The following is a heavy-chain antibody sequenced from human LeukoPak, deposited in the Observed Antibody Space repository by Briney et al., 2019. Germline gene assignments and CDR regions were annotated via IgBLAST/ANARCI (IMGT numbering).Heavy chain of an antibody. Sequence: NPGGSLRLSCAASGFTFSSYSMNXXXXXXXXXXXXXXXISSSSSYIYYADSVKGRFTISRDNAKNSLYLQMNSLRAEDTAVYYCAKHYDILTGYYLFDYWGQGTLVTVSS. CDR2: ISSSSSYI. J-gene: IGHJ4*02. V-gene: IGHV3-21*01. CDR1: GFTFSSYS. D-gene: IGHD3-9*01. CDR3: AKHYDILTGYYLFDY.